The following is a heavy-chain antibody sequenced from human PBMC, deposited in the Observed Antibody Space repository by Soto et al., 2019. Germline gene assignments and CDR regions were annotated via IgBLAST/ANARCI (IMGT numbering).Heavy chain of an antibody. Sequence: QVQLQESGPGLVKPSETLSLTCTVSGGSISSYYWSWIRQPPGKGLAWIGYVYYSGSTNYNPSLKSRVTISVDTSKYPFYLTVRSVTAADTAVYYCARRYGGNFDYWGQGTLVTVSS. CDR1: GGSISSYY. V-gene: IGHV4-59*01. D-gene: IGHD1-26*01. J-gene: IGHJ4*02. CDR2: VYYSGST. CDR3: ARRYGGNFDY.